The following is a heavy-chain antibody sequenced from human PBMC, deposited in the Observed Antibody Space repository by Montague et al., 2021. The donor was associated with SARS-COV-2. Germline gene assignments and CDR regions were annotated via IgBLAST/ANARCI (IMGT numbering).Heavy chain of an antibody. CDR3: ATGTRMYWMDF. J-gene: IGHJ6*02. V-gene: IGHV4-30-2*06. CDR2: ISQSGSA. D-gene: IGHD2-8*02. Sequence: TLSLTCAVSGGSVSSGDFSWSWIRQSPGKGLEWIGYISQSGSAYYNPSLKSRVTISIDTSNNQFSLNLRSVTAADTATYYCATGTRMYWMDFWGQGTTVTVSS. CDR1: GGSVSSGDFS.